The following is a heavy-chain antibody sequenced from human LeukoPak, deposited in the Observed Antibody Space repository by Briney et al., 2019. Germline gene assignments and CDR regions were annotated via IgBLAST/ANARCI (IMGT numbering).Heavy chain of an antibody. CDR3: ARGVAPYYFDY. CDR2: IYYSGST. Sequence: SETLSLTCTVSGGSISSYYWSWIRQPPGKGLEWIGYIYYSGSTNYNPSLKSRVTISVDTSKNQFSLTLSSVTAADTTVYYCARGVAPYYFDYWGQGTLVTVSS. CDR1: GGSISSYY. J-gene: IGHJ4*02. V-gene: IGHV4-59*01. D-gene: IGHD2-15*01.